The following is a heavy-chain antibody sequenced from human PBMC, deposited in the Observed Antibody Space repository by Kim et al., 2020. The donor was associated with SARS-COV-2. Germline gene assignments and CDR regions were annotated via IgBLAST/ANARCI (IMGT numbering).Heavy chain of an antibody. V-gene: IGHV3-7*01. J-gene: IGHJ4*02. Sequence: GGSLRLSCAASGFSLSDYWINWVRQAPGKGLEWVATINQDGREKYYVDSVRGRFTISRDNAKNSMYLQMNSLRVEDTAVYYCASNLLAAGGYWGQGTLVTVAS. CDR1: GFSLSDYW. CDR2: INQDGREK. CDR3: ASNLLAAGGY. D-gene: IGHD6-13*01.